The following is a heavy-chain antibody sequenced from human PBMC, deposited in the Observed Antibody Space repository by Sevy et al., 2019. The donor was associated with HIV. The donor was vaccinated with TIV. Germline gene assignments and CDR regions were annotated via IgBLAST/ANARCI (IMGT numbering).Heavy chain of an antibody. Sequence: GVSLRLSCAASGFTVSSNYMSWVRQAPGKGLEWVSVIYSGGSTYYAGSVKGRFTISRDNSKNTLYLQMNSLRAEDTAVYYCARAGDIVATTSADAFDIWGQGTMVTVSS. V-gene: IGHV3-53*01. CDR1: GFTVSSNY. CDR2: IYSGGST. J-gene: IGHJ3*02. D-gene: IGHD5-12*01. CDR3: ARAGDIVATTSADAFDI.